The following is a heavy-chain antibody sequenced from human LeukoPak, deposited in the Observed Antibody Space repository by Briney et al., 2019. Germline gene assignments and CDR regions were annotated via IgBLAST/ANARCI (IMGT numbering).Heavy chain of an antibody. CDR1: GGSISDSIYF. D-gene: IGHD3-3*01. Sequence: PSETLSLTCTVSGGSISDSIYFWGWIRQPPGKGLEWIGNIYQSGATYYTPSLKSRVTISVDTSKNQFSLKLSSVTAADTAVYYCARAFRGIFGVFEAFDIWGQGTMVTVSS. J-gene: IGHJ3*02. CDR2: IYQSGAT. V-gene: IGHV4-39*01. CDR3: ARAFRGIFGVFEAFDI.